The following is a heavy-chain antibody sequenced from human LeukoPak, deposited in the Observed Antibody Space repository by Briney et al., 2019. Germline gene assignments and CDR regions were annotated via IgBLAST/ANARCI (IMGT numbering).Heavy chain of an antibody. CDR1: GGSIGSYY. Sequence: SETLSLTCTVSGGSIGSYYWSWIRQPPGKGLEWIGYIYYSGSTNYNPSLKSRVTISVDTSKNQFSLKLSSVTAADTAVYYCARHPCSGGSCRMFDYWGQGTLVTVSS. J-gene: IGHJ4*02. D-gene: IGHD2-15*01. V-gene: IGHV4-59*08. CDR2: IYYSGST. CDR3: ARHPCSGGSCRMFDY.